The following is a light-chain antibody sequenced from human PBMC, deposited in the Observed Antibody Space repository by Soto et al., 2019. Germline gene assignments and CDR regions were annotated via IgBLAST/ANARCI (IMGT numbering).Light chain of an antibody. CDR2: DAS. V-gene: IGKV1-33*01. CDR1: QSIGRW. Sequence: DIQMTQSPSTLSACVGDSVTITYLASQSIGRWLAWYQQKPGKAPKLLIYDASNLETGVPSRFSGSGSGTDFTFTISSLQPEDIATYYCQQYDNLPLTFGQGTKVDI. CDR3: QQYDNLPLT. J-gene: IGKJ1*01.